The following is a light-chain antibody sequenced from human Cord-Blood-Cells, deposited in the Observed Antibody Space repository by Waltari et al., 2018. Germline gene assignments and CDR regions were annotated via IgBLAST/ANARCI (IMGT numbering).Light chain of an antibody. J-gene: IGKJ2*01. Sequence: EIVLTQSPGTLSLSPRERATLSCRASQSVSSSYLAWYQQKPGQAPRLLIYGASSRATGIPDRFSGSGSGTDFTLTISRLEPEDFAVYYCQQYGSSPPGTFGQGTKLEIK. CDR2: GAS. CDR1: QSVSSSY. V-gene: IGKV3-20*01. CDR3: QQYGSSPPGT.